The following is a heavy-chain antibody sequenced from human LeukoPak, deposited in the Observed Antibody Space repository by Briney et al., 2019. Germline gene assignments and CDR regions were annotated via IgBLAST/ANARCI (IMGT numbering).Heavy chain of an antibody. Sequence: ASVKVSCTASVYTFTSYGISWVRQAPGQGLEWMGWISAYNGKTNYAQKLQGRVTMTTDTSTSTAYMELSSLRSDDTAVYYCARDSRHIVVVPAAIRFYYWGQGTLVTVSS. J-gene: IGHJ4*02. CDR2: ISAYNGKT. CDR1: VYTFTSYG. V-gene: IGHV1-18*01. CDR3: ARDSRHIVVVPAAIRFYY. D-gene: IGHD2-2*01.